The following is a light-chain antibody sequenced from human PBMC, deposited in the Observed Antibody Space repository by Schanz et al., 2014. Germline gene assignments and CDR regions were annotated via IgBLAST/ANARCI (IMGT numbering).Light chain of an antibody. J-gene: IGLJ3*02. V-gene: IGLV2-14*01. CDR3: SSYTSSTWV. Sequence: QSALTQPRSVSGSPGQSVTISCTGTSSDVGGYNYVSWYQQHPGKAPKLMIYDVSNRPSGVSNRFSGSKSGNTASLTISGLQPEDEADYYCSSYTSSTWVFGGGTKLTVL. CDR2: DVS. CDR1: SSDVGGYNY.